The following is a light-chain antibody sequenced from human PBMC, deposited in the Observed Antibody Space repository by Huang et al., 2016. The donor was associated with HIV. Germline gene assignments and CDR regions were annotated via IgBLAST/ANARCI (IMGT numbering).Light chain of an antibody. CDR2: GAS. V-gene: IGKV3-15*01. CDR1: QRVGNN. J-gene: IGKJ2*01. CDR3: LHYDNWPPYT. Sequence: EIVMTQSPTTLSVSPGERVTLSCRASQRVGNNLAWYQQRPGQAPRLLIYGASTRPTGIPARFIGSGSGTEFTLTISSLQSEDFAVYYCLHYDNWPPYTFGQGTKLEMK.